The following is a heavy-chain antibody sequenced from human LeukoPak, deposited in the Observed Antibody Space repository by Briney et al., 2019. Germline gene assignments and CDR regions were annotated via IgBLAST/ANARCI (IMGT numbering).Heavy chain of an antibody. D-gene: IGHD3-9*01. Sequence: GRSLRLSCAASGFTFSSYEMNWVRQAPGKGLEWVSYISSSGSTIYYADSVKGRFTISRDNAKNSLYLQMNSLRAEDTAVYYCAGGGMRKVLRYFDWIYYFDYWGQGTLVTVSS. CDR1: GFTFSSYE. J-gene: IGHJ4*02. V-gene: IGHV3-48*03. CDR3: AGGGMRKVLRYFDWIYYFDY. CDR2: ISSSGSTI.